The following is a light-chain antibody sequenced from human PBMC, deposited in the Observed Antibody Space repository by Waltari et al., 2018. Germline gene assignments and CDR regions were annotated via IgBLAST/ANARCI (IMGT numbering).Light chain of an antibody. J-gene: IGLJ3*02. CDR2: EVS. CDR1: RSDLGSYHL. V-gene: IGLV2-23*02. Sequence: QSALTQPASVSGSPGQSITISCTGLRSDLGSYHLVSWFQQHPDKAPKLRFYEVSTRPSEGFNGVAGSGSGNTAYLTISGLQAEDEADYYCCSSPESSTSWVFGGGTKLTVL. CDR3: CSSPESSTSWV.